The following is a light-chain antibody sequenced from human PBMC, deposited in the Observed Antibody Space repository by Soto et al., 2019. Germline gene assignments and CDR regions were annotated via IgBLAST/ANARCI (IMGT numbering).Light chain of an antibody. Sequence: IGMTDAPATRSVAGGGSVTFSYRASQGISRKVAWYQHKPGQAPRLLISGASTGATGIPARFSGSRSGTELTLLLCRLPSEACVTYYCRPYPTSPIIFREGTRLEIK. J-gene: IGKJ5*01. CDR3: RPYPTSPII. V-gene: IGKV3-15*01. CDR2: GAS. CDR1: QGISRK.